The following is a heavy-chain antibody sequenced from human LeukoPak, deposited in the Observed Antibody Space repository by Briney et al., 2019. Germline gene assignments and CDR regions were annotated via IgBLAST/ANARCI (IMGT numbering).Heavy chain of an antibody. J-gene: IGHJ6*03. CDR2: INHSGST. Sequence: SETLSLTCAVYGGSFSGYYWSWIRQPPGKGLEWIGEINHSGSTNYNPSLKGRVTISVDTSKNQFSLKLSSVTAADTSVYYCARRRVGATFYYYYYMDVWGKGTTVTVFS. CDR3: ARRRVGATFYYYYYMDV. V-gene: IGHV4-34*01. CDR1: GGSFSGYY. D-gene: IGHD1-26*01.